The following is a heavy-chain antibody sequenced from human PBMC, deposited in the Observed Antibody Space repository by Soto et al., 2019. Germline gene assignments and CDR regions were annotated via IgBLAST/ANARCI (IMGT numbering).Heavy chain of an antibody. CDR1: GFTFSSYS. J-gene: IGHJ6*02. Sequence: EVQLVESGGGLVQPGGSLRLSCAASGFTFSSYSMNWVRQAPGKGLEWVSYISSSSSTIYYADSVKGRFTISRDNAKNSLYLQMNSLRDEDTAVYYCARKKEYRGYDALLYYYYGMDVWGQGTTVTVSS. D-gene: IGHD5-12*01. CDR2: ISSSSSTI. CDR3: ARKKEYRGYDALLYYYYGMDV. V-gene: IGHV3-48*02.